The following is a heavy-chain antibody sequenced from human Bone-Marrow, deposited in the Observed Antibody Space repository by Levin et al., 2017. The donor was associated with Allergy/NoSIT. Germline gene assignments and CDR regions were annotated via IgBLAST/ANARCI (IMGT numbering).Heavy chain of an antibody. J-gene: IGHJ3*02. CDR1: GGSISSYY. CDR2: IYTSGST. CDR3: AGSELLWFGELFGSDAFDI. Sequence: SQTLSLTCTVSGGSISSYYWSWIRQPAGKGLEWIGRIYTSGSTNYNPSLKSRVTMSVDTSKNQFSLKLSSVTAADTAVYYCAGSELLWFGELFGSDAFDIWGQGTMVTVSS. D-gene: IGHD3-10*01. V-gene: IGHV4-4*07.